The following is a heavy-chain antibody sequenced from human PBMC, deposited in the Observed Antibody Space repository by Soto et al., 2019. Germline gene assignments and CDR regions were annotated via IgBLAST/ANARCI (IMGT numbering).Heavy chain of an antibody. CDR1: GGSFSAYD. CDR2: INHSGST. J-gene: IGHJ4*02. D-gene: IGHD4-4*01. Sequence: SETLSLTCAVYGGSFSAYDWSWIRQPPGKGLEWIGEINHSGSTNYNPSLKSRVTISVDTSKNQFSLKLSSVTAADTAVYYCARGAVTTPNFDYWGQGTLVTVSS. V-gene: IGHV4-34*01. CDR3: ARGAVTTPNFDY.